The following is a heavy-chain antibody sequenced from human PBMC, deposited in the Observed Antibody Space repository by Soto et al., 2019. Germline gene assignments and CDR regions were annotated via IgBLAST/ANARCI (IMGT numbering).Heavy chain of an antibody. Sequence: TLSLTCAVSGGSISSGGYSWSWIRQPPGKGLEWIGYIYHSGSTYYNPSLKNRVTISTMSNNKFSLELSSVTAADTAVYYCTRGLFSGSYYSGGWYYFDSWGQGTMVTVSS. D-gene: IGHD1-26*01. V-gene: IGHV4-30-2*01. CDR1: GGSISSGGYS. J-gene: IGHJ4*02. CDR3: TRGLFSGSYYSGGWYYFDS. CDR2: IYHSGST.